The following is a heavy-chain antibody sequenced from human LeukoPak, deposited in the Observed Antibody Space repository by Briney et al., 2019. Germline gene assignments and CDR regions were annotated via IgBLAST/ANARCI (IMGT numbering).Heavy chain of an antibody. V-gene: IGHV5-51*01. D-gene: IGHD1-26*01. CDR2: IYPGDSDT. Sequence: PGASLQISCKGSGYSFTSYWIGWVRQLPGKGLEWMGIIYPGDSDTRYSPSFQGQVTISADKSISTAYLQWSSLKASDTAMYYCARLNSGSYYGVDYWGQGTLVTVSS. CDR1: GYSFTSYW. CDR3: ARLNSGSYYGVDY. J-gene: IGHJ4*02.